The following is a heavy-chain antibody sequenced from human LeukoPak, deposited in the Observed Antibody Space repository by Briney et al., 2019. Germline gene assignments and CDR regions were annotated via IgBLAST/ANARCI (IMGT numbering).Heavy chain of an antibody. D-gene: IGHD1-26*01. V-gene: IGHV4-39*01. Sequence: SETLSLTCPVSGGSISSSPYSWGWVRQPPGKGLEWIGSMYYSGTTYYNPSLKSRVTISVDTSKNQFSLKLSSVTAADTAVYYCARHRYRSGSDWIDPWGQGTLVTVSS. J-gene: IGHJ5*02. CDR2: MYYSGTT. CDR3: ARHRYRSGSDWIDP. CDR1: GGSISSSPYS.